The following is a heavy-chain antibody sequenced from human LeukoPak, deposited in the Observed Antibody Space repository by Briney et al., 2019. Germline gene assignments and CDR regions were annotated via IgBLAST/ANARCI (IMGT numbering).Heavy chain of an antibody. J-gene: IGHJ5*02. Sequence: SETLSLTCTVSGGSISTSTYSWTWMRQPAGMGLEWIVHMFSSGSTNYSPSLKSRVIISVDTSKNLFSLKLSSVTAGDTAVYYCARGKGYCSGGSCYRLGWFDPWGQGTLVTVSS. V-gene: IGHV4-61*09. D-gene: IGHD2-15*01. CDR3: ARGKGYCSGGSCYRLGWFDP. CDR2: MFSSGST. CDR1: GGSISTSTYS.